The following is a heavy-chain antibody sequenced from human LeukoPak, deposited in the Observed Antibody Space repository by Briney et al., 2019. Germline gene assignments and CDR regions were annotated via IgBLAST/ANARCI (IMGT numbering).Heavy chain of an antibody. V-gene: IGHV3-53*01. J-gene: IGHJ4*02. CDR2: IYIGGST. Sequence: GGSLRLSCAASGFSVSSNYMSWVRQAPGKGLEWVSVIYIGGSTYYADSVKGRVTISRDNSKNTLYLQMNSLRAEDTAVYYCVREGGDSSGYYNLFDYWGQGTLVTVSS. CDR3: VREGGDSSGYYNLFDY. CDR1: GFSVSSNY. D-gene: IGHD3-22*01.